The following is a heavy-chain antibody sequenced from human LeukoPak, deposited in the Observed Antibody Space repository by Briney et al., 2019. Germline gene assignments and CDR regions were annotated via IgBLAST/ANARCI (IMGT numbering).Heavy chain of an antibody. J-gene: IGHJ4*02. D-gene: IGHD6-6*01. CDR2: ITSSASTT. CDR1: GFTVSSNY. CDR3: ARVSYSSSYYLDY. V-gene: IGHV3-11*04. Sequence: GGSLRLSCAASGFTVSSNYMSWVRQAPGKGLEWVSYITSSASTTHYADSVKGRFTISRDNAKNSLYLQVNSLRAEVTAVYYCARVSYSSSYYLDYWGQGTLVTVSS.